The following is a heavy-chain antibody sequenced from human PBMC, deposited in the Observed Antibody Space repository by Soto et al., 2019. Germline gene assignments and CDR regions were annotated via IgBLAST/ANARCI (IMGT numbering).Heavy chain of an antibody. D-gene: IGHD2-21*01. CDR1: GFTFNNYA. V-gene: IGHV3-23*01. CDR2: ISGSGGST. J-gene: IGHJ4*02. Sequence: GGSLRLSCAASGFTFNNYAMSWVRQAPGKGLEWVSAISGSGGSTYYADSVEGRFTISRDNSKNTLYLQMNSLTAEDTAVYYCAKPGGGGGSDAGHFDYWGQGTLVTVSS. CDR3: AKPGGGGGSDAGHFDY.